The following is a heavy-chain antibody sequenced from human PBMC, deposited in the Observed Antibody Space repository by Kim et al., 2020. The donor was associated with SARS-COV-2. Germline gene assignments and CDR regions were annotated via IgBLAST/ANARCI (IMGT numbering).Heavy chain of an antibody. CDR2: MNPGSGHT. V-gene: IGHV1-8*01. D-gene: IGHD6-13*01. J-gene: IGHJ3*02. Sequence: ASVKVSCKASGYTFTHYEINWVRQATGQGLEWMGWMNPGSGHTGYAQKFQGIVTLTRNTSISTAYLELSNLRSEDTAVYYCASPLSSQDAFDIWSRGTLV. CDR1: GYTFTHYE. CDR3: ASPLSSQDAFDI.